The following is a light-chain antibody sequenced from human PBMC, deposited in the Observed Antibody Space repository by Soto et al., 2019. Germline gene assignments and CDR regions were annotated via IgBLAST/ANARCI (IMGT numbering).Light chain of an antibody. CDR2: RHN. CDR1: TSNIGSNY. V-gene: IGLV1-47*01. Sequence: QSVLSQPRSASGTPGQGVTISCSGSTSNIGSNYVYWYQQLPGTAPKLLIYRHNQRPSGVPDRFSGSKSGTSASLAISGLRSDDDADYLWATWDDSLNGWCVFGNGTRLTVL. CDR3: ATWDDSLNGWCV. J-gene: IGLJ1*01.